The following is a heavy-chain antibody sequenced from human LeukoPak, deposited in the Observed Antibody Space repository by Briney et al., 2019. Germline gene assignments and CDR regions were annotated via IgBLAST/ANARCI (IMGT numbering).Heavy chain of an antibody. J-gene: IGHJ4*02. V-gene: IGHV3-48*01. CDR2: ISSSSSTI. Sequence: GSLRLSCAASGFTFSSYSMNWVRQAPGKGLEWVSYISSSSSTIYYADSVKGRFTISRDNSKNTLYLQMNSLRAEDTAVYYCARASGGYIKGFFDYWGQGTLVTVSS. CDR1: GFTFSSYS. D-gene: IGHD5-12*01. CDR3: ARASGGYIKGFFDY.